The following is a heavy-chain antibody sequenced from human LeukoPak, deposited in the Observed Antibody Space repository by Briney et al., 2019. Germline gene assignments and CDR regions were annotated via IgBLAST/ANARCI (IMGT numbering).Heavy chain of an antibody. V-gene: IGHV3-7*01. CDR1: GFPFNSYW. CDR3: ARGRGYSISSDAFDI. J-gene: IGHJ3*02. D-gene: IGHD6-6*01. CDR2: IKEDGSEK. Sequence: GGSLRLSCAASGFPFNSYWMSWVRQAPGRGLEWVANIKEDGSEKFYVDSVKGRFTISRDNAKNSLYLQMNSLRAEDTAVYYCARGRGYSISSDAFDIWGQGTMVSVSS.